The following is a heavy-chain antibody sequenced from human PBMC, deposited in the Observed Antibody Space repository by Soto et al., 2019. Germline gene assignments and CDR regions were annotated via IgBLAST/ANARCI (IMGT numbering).Heavy chain of an antibody. J-gene: IGHJ4*02. Sequence: QVQLVQSGAEVKKPGASVKVSCEASGYTFSSYGISWVRQAPGQGFEGMGWISGYNSITRYAQRFHGRVTMTTDTSTSPAYKELRSLRSDDTAVYYCARAFGSTDYWGQGTLVTVSS. V-gene: IGHV1-18*01. D-gene: IGHD6-13*01. CDR1: GYTFSSYG. CDR2: ISGYNSIT. CDR3: ARAFGSTDY.